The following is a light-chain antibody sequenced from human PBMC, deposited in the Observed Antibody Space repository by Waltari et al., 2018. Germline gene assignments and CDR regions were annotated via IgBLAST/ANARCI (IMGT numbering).Light chain of an antibody. V-gene: IGKV3-20*01. CDR2: GAS. Sequence: ETVLPPSPGSLTSTTGERVTLSCRASQSVSRPLAWYQQKPGQAPRLLIFGASNMATGIPDRFSGSGSETDFSLTISRLESEDFAVYYCQHYVRLPATFGRGTKVEIK. J-gene: IGKJ1*01. CDR1: QSVSRP. CDR3: QHYVRLPAT.